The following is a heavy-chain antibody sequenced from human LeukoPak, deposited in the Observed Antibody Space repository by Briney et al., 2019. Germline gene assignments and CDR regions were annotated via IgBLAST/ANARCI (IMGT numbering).Heavy chain of an antibody. CDR2: IYYSGST. CDR1: GGSISSYY. CDR3: ARDLLYDSSGCAFDI. Sequence: SETLSLTCTVSGGSISSYYWSWIRQPPGKGLEWIGYIYYSGSTNYNPSLKSRVTISVDTSKNQFSLKLSSVTAADTAVYYCARDLLYDSSGCAFDIRGQGTMVTVSS. V-gene: IGHV4-59*01. J-gene: IGHJ3*02. D-gene: IGHD3-22*01.